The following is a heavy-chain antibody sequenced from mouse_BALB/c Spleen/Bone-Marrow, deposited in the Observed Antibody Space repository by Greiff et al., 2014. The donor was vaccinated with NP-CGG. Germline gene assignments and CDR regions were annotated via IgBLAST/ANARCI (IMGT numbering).Heavy chain of an antibody. D-gene: IGHD2-2*01. Sequence: VQLQQPGPELVKPGASMKISCKASGYSFTDYTMNWVRQSHGKNLEWIGLINPYNGGSTYNQKFKGTATLTVDRSSSTAYMELLSLTSDDSAVYYCARDGYGRYFDVWGAGTTVTVSS. CDR3: ARDGYGRYFDV. CDR1: GYSFTDYT. V-gene: IGHV1-26*01. CDR2: INPYNGGS. J-gene: IGHJ1*01.